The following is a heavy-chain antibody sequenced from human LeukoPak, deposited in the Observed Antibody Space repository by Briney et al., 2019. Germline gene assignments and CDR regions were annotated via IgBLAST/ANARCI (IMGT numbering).Heavy chain of an antibody. Sequence: SVKVSCKASGGTFSSYAISWVRQAPGQGLEWMGGIIPIFGTANYAQKFQGRVTITADESTSAAYMELSSLRSEDTAVYYCARGVAYYDSSGYFRGDDAFDIWGQGTMVTVSS. CDR3: ARGVAYYDSSGYFRGDDAFDI. J-gene: IGHJ3*02. D-gene: IGHD3-22*01. CDR2: IIPIFGTA. V-gene: IGHV1-69*01. CDR1: GGTFSSYA.